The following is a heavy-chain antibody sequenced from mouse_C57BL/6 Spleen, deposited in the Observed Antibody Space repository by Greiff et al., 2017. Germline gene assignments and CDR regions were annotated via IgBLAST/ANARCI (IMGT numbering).Heavy chain of an antibody. V-gene: IGHV1-53*01. J-gene: IGHJ4*01. CDR3: ARWRGAMDD. Sequence: QVQLQQPGTELVRPGASVKLSCKASGYTFTSYWMHWVKQRPGQGLEWIGIINPRNGGTNYNEKFKGKATLTVDKSSSTAYMQLSILTSEDSAVYYCARWRGAMDDWGQGTSVTVSS. CDR2: INPRNGGT. CDR1: GYTFTSYW.